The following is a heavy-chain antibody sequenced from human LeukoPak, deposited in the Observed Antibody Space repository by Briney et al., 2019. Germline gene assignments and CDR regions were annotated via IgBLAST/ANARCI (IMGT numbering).Heavy chain of an antibody. CDR3: ATGEGH. CDR2: IKQDGSAK. V-gene: IGHV3-7*01. J-gene: IGHJ4*02. Sequence: GGSLRLFCSATGFIFSSDWMKWVRQAPGKGLERVATIKQDGSAKHYGDSVKGRFTISRDNAKNTLYLEMNTLRAEDTAVYYCATGEGHWGQGTLVTVSS. D-gene: IGHD2-21*01. CDR1: GFIFSSDW.